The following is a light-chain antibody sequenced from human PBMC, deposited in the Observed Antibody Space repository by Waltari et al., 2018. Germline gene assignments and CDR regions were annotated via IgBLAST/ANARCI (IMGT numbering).Light chain of an antibody. V-gene: IGLV2-23*01. CDR1: SSDGGGSDL. CDR3: CSYAGSSTYVL. CDR2: EAT. Sequence: QSALTQPASVSGSPGQSITISCTGTSSDGGGSDLVSWYQHHPGKAPKLIIYEATKRPSGVSVRFSASKSDNTASLTISGLQADDEANYYCCSYAGSSTYVLFGGGTRLTVL. J-gene: IGLJ3*02.